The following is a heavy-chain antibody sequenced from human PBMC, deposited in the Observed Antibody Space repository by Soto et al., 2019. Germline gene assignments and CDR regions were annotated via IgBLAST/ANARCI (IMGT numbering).Heavy chain of an antibody. CDR2: ISYDGSNK. CDR1: GFTFSSYA. CDR3: ARDPRYSSGYYFDY. J-gene: IGHJ4*02. Sequence: QVQLVESGGGVVQPGRSLRLSCAASGFTFSSYAMHWVRQAPGKGLEWVAVISYDGSNKYYADSVKGRFTISRDNSKNTLYLQMNRLRAEDTAVYYCARDPRYSSGYYFDYWGQGTLVTVSS. D-gene: IGHD6-19*01. V-gene: IGHV3-30-3*01.